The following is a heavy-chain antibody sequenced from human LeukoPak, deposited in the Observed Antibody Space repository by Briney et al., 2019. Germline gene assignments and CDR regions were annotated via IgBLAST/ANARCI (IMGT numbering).Heavy chain of an antibody. CDR1: GFSFSSYD. V-gene: IGHV3-23*01. D-gene: IGHD3-22*01. CDR2: IRTSGDST. CDR3: AKGLFDSSGYSEHFDY. J-gene: IGHJ4*02. Sequence: GGSLRLSCAASGFSFSSYDMSWVRQAPGKGLEWVSGIRTSGDSTYYADSVKGRFTISRDNSRDTLNLQMNSLGAEDTAVYYCAKGLFDSSGYSEHFDYWGQGTQVTVSS.